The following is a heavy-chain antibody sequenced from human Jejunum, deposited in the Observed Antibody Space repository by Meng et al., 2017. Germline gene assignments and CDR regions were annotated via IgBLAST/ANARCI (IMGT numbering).Heavy chain of an antibody. CDR3: ARAAAGTGFGYFDL. J-gene: IGHJ2*01. D-gene: IGHD6-19*01. V-gene: IGHV4-4*02. Sequence: QVAPPESGPGLVKPSGTLSLTCEVSGDSISSTNWWDWLRQPPGKGLEWIGEIYHSGRTNFNPSLESRVTISVDESKNQFYLQMSSLTAADTAVYYCARAAAGTGFGYFDLWGRGTLVTVSS. CDR2: IYHSGRT. CDR1: GDSISSTNW.